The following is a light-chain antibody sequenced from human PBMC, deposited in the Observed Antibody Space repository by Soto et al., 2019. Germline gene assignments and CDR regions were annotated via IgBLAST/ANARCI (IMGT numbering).Light chain of an antibody. CDR2: GAS. CDR3: QHRGKWPRT. CDR1: QSVSSY. V-gene: IGKV3-11*01. Sequence: EIVLTQSPATLSLSPGERATLSCRASQSVSSYLAWYQQKPGQAPRLLIYGASNRATGIPARFSASRSGTDFSLTISSLESEDFAVYYCQHRGKWPRTFGQGTKLEIK. J-gene: IGKJ2*01.